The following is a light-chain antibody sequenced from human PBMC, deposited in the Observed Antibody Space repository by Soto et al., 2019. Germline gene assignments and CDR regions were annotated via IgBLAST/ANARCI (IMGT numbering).Light chain of an antibody. Sequence: QSALTQPASVSGSPGQSITIPCTGTSGDVGSYNLVSWYQQHPGKAPKLLIYEVTERPPGVSNRLSGSKSGSTASLTISGLQPDDEADYYCCSYAGNSEVFGTGTKATVL. CDR3: CSYAGNSEV. V-gene: IGLV2-23*02. CDR2: EVT. J-gene: IGLJ1*01. CDR1: SGDVGSYNL.